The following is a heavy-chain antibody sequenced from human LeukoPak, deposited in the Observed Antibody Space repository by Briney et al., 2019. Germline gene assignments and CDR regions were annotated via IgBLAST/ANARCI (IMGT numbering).Heavy chain of an antibody. V-gene: IGHV4-39*07. J-gene: IGHJ5*02. CDR3: ARGGIVGSRTNWFDP. D-gene: IGHD1-26*01. Sequence: SETLSLTCTVSGGSISSNNYYWGWIRQPPGKGLEWIGSIYYGGNTYYNPSLKSRVTISVDTSKSQFSLKLTSVTPADTAVYYCARGGIVGSRTNWFDPWGQGILVTVSS. CDR1: GGSISSNNYY. CDR2: IYYGGNT.